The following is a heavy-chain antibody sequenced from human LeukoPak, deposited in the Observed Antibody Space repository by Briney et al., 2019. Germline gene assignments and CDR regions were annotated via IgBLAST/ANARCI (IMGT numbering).Heavy chain of an antibody. V-gene: IGHV3-23*01. CDR1: GFQFGGLV. J-gene: IGHJ6*03. CDR3: AKRGVQGYMDV. Sequence: GGSLRLSCAASGFQFGGLVMHWVRQAPGQGLEWVSSISGDAENTYYTASVRGRFTISRDNSKNILNLQMSSLRAEETALYYCAKRGVQGYMDVWGKGTTVIVSS. CDR2: ISGDAENT. D-gene: IGHD1-26*01.